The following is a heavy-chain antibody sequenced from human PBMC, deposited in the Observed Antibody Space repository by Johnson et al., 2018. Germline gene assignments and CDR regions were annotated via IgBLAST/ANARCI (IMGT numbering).Heavy chain of an antibody. CDR3: ARARVSGNSCCYYYMDV. CDR1: GFTLSDYH. D-gene: IGHD4-23*01. J-gene: IGHJ6*03. Sequence: QVQLQESGGALVKXGGSLRLXCEASGFTLSDYHMSWIRQAPGRGPEWVSYISPSGTRIYYADSVKGRFTISRDTTNNSQYLQMDSLRADDTAVYYCARARVSGNSCCYYYMDVWGKGTTVTVS. CDR2: ISPSGTRI. V-gene: IGHV3-11*04.